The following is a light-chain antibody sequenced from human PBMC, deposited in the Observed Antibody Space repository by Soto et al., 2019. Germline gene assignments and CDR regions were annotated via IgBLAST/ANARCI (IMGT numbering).Light chain of an antibody. Sequence: QSVLTQPPSASGSPGQSFTISCTGTSSDVGAYKFVSWYQQNPGKAPKLIIYDDTKRPTGVPDRFSATKSGNTASLTVSGLQAEDEADYYCSSYAGNSNYVFGSGTKVTVL. CDR3: SSYAGNSNYV. CDR2: DDT. J-gene: IGLJ1*01. V-gene: IGLV2-8*01. CDR1: SSDVGAYKF.